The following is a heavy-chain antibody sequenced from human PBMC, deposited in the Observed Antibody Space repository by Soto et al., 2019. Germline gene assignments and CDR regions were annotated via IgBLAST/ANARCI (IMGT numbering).Heavy chain of an antibody. CDR2: ISGNSGSV. J-gene: IGHJ4*02. Sequence: ALRLSCAASGFIFDDYAIHWVRQAPGKGLEWVSGISGNSGSVGYADSVKGRFTISRDNAKSSLFLQMSSLRPEDTALYYCAKAQTIGLMVYGFDSWGQGTLVPVSS. CDR3: AKAQTIGLMVYGFDS. D-gene: IGHD2-8*01. V-gene: IGHV3-9*01. CDR1: GFIFDDYA.